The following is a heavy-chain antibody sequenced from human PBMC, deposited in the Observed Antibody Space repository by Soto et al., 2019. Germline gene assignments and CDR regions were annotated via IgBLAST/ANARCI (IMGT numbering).Heavy chain of an antibody. CDR2: ISGSGDRT. CDR3: VGITCCSEL. Sequence: EVQLLESGGGLVQPGGSLTLSCAASGFTFSSYGMNWVRQAPGKGLEWVSSISGSGDRTYYADSVKGRFTISRDDSKKPLSLEMNSRRAEDPAVYYWVGITCCSELWGKGIRVTVPS. D-gene: IGHD1-26*01. J-gene: IGHJ6*04. V-gene: IGHV3-23*01. CDR1: GFTFSSYG.